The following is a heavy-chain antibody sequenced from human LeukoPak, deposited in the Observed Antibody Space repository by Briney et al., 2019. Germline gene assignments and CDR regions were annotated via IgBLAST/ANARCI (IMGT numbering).Heavy chain of an antibody. V-gene: IGHV4-39*01. CDR3: ARIRYCSSTSCYKGRTYYFDY. CDR2: IYYSGST. CDR1: GSSISSSSYY. D-gene: IGHD2-2*02. J-gene: IGHJ4*02. Sequence: PSETLSLTCTVSGSSISSSSYYWGWIRQPPGKGLEWIGSIYYSGSTYYNPSLKSRVTISVDTSKNQFSLKLSSVTAADTAVYYCARIRYCSSTSCYKGRTYYFDYWGQGTLVTVSS.